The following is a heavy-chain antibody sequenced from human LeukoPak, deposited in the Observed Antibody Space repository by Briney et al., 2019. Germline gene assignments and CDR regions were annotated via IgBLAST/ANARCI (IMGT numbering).Heavy chain of an antibody. CDR1: GFTFSNFA. Sequence: GGSLRLSCAASGFTFSNFAMGWVRQAPGKGLEWVSAISRSGETTVYADSMRGRFTMSRDNSKNTLYLQMNSLGAEDTAVYYCARSSCPNNRCTYYLDYWGQGTLVTVSS. J-gene: IGHJ4*02. D-gene: IGHD2-8*01. CDR3: ARSSCPNNRCTYYLDY. CDR2: ISRSGETT. V-gene: IGHV3-23*01.